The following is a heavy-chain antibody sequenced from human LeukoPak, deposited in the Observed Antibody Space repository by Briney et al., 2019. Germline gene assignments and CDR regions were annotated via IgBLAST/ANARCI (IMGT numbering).Heavy chain of an antibody. V-gene: IGHV1-8*01. D-gene: IGHD4/OR15-4a*01. J-gene: IGHJ6*02. Sequence: ASVKVSCKASGYTFTSYDINWVRQATGQGLEWMGWMNPNSGNTGYAQKFQGRVTMTRNTSISTAYMELSSLRSEDTAVYYCARLTRDPYYYYYYGMDVWGQGTTVTASS. CDR1: GYTFTSYD. CDR3: ARLTRDPYYYYYYGMDV. CDR2: MNPNSGNT.